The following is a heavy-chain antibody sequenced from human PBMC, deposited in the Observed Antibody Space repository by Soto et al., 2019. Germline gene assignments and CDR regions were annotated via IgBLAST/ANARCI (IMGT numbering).Heavy chain of an antibody. CDR2: IYPGDSDT. Sequence: GESLKIPCKGSGYSFTSYWIGWVRQVPGKGLEWMGIIYPGDSDTRYSPSFQGQVTISADKSISTAYLQWSSLKASDTAMYYCASSAITHSHLFDYWGQGTLVTVSS. CDR3: ASSAITHSHLFDY. CDR1: GYSFTSYW. D-gene: IGHD2-21*01. V-gene: IGHV5-51*01. J-gene: IGHJ4*02.